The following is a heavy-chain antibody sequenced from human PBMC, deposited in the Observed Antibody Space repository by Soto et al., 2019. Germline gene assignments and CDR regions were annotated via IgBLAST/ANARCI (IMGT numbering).Heavy chain of an antibody. J-gene: IGHJ4*02. CDR1: GGTFSSSG. CDR3: ATSRDTTGYFDH. V-gene: IGHV1-69*01. CDR2: IIPLSGTS. D-gene: IGHD1-1*01. Sequence: QVQLVPSGAEVRKPGSSVKVSCKASGGTFSSSGINWVRQAPGQGLEWIGGIIPLSGTSSHAQKFQGRVTITADESTGTVNMELGSLTSDDTAVYYCATSRDTTGYFDHWGKGTLVTVSS.